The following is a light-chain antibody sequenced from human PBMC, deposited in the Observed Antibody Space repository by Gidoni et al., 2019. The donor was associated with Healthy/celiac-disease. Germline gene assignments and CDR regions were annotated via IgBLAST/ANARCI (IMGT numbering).Light chain of an antibody. Sequence: QSVLTQPHSVAGAPGQRVTISCTGSSSKLGACYYVHCYQQLPRTAPKLLIYGIRNRPSGVPDLFSGSKSGTSSSLAITGLQAEDEADYYCQSDDSSLSGVVFGGGTKLTVL. CDR2: GIR. CDR3: QSDDSSLSGVV. CDR1: SSKLGACYY. J-gene: IGLJ2*01. V-gene: IGLV1-40*01.